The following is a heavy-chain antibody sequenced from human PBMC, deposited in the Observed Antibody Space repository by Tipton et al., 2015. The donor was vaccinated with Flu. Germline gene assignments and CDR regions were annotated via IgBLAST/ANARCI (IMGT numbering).Heavy chain of an antibody. D-gene: IGHD3-9*01. CDR1: GGSISSYY. J-gene: IGHJ4*02. CDR3: ARGVQYYDIWTGYTAYFDY. V-gene: IGHV4-59*01. CDR2: IYYSGST. Sequence: TLSLTCTVSGGSISSYYWSWIRQPPGKGLEWIGYIYYSGSTNYTPSLKSRVTISVDTSKNQFSLKLSSVTAADTAVHYCARGVQYYDIWTGYTAYFDYWGQGTLVTVSS.